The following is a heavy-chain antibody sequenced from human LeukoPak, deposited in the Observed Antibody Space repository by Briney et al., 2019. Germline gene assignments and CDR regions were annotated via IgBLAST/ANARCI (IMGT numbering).Heavy chain of an antibody. D-gene: IGHD3-10*01. CDR1: GYRFITYW. CDR2: IYPSDSDT. Sequence: GESLKISFKGSGYRFITYWIGWVRQMPGKGLEWMGIIYPSDSDTRYSPSFQGQVTISADKSISTAYLQWSNLRASDTAIYYCATCLWFGEGAYMDVWGKGTTVTVSS. CDR3: ATCLWFGEGAYMDV. J-gene: IGHJ6*03. V-gene: IGHV5-51*01.